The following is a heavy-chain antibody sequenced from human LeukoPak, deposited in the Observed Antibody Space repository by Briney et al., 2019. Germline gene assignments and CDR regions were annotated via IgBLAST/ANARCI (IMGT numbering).Heavy chain of an antibody. CDR2: INPNSGGT. CDR1: GYTFTSYY. D-gene: IGHD3-22*01. V-gene: IGHV1-2*02. Sequence: GASVKVSCKASGYTFTSYYMHWVRQAPGQGLEWMGWINPNSGGTNYAQKFQGRVTMTRDTSISTAYMELSRLRPDDTAVYYCARGRLTKTYYYDSSGYADAFDIWGQGTMVTVSS. J-gene: IGHJ3*02. CDR3: ARGRLTKTYYYDSSGYADAFDI.